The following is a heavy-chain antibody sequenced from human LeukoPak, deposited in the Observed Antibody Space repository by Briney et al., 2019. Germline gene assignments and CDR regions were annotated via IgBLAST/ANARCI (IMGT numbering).Heavy chain of an antibody. J-gene: IGHJ4*02. D-gene: IGHD6-6*01. CDR2: ISSSSSYI. Sequence: PGGSLRLSCAASGFTFSTYSMNWVRQAPGKGLEWVSSISSSSSYIYYADSVKGRFTISRDNAKNSLYLQMNSLRAEDTAVYYCARVYSSSSGLNYWGQGTLVTVSS. V-gene: IGHV3-21*01. CDR1: GFTFSTYS. CDR3: ARVYSSSSGLNY.